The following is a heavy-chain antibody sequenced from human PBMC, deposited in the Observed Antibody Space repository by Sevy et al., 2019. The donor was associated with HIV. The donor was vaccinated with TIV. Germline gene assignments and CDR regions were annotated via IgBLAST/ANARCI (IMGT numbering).Heavy chain of an antibody. Sequence: GGSLRLSCTASGFTFGDYAMSWFRQAPGKGLEWVGFIRSKAYGGTTEYAASVKGRFTISRDDSKSIAYLQMNSLKTEDTAVYYCTRVLGSINYYYYGMDVWGQGTTVTVSS. CDR2: IRSKAYGGTT. J-gene: IGHJ6*02. D-gene: IGHD3-16*01. CDR1: GFTFGDYA. V-gene: IGHV3-49*03. CDR3: TRVLGSINYYYYGMDV.